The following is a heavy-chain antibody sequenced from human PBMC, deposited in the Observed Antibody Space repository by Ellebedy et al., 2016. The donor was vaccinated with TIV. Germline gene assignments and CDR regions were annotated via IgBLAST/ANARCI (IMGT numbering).Heavy chain of an antibody. CDR3: ARANDLFGVVIIFDY. D-gene: IGHD3-3*01. CDR1: GGSISSYY. J-gene: IGHJ4*02. CDR2: IYYSGST. Sequence: MPSETLSLTCTVSGGSISSYYWSWIRQPPGKGLEWIGYIYYSGSTNYNPSLKSRVTISVDTSKNQFSLKLRSVTAADTAVYYCARANDLFGVVIIFDYWGQGTLVTVSS. V-gene: IGHV4-59*01.